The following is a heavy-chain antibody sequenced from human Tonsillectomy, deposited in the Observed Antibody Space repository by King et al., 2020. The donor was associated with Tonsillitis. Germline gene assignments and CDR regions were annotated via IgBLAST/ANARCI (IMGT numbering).Heavy chain of an antibody. CDR3: AKDLKERSVVIGEYYFDS. CDR2: ISGRGGNT. Sequence: VQLVESGGGLVQPGGSLRLSCAASGFTFSTFAMSWVRQAPGKGLEWVSVISGRGGNTYYADFVKGRFTISRDNSKDTLYLQMNSLRADDTAVYFCAKDLKERSVVIGEYYFDSWGQGTPVTVSS. D-gene: IGHD2-21*01. CDR1: GFTFSTFA. J-gene: IGHJ4*02. V-gene: IGHV3-23*04.